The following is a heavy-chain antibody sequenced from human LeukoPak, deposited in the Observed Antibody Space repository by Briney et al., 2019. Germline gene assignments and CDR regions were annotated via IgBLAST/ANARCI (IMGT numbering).Heavy chain of an antibody. CDR1: GFTFRNSY. CDR2: MNHDGSDQ. J-gene: IGHJ4*02. CDR3: AGAAVYCSSSTCRTNFDS. Sequence: GGSLRLSCAASGFTFRNSYMGWVRQAPGKGLEWVAYMNHDGSDQSHVDSVRGRFTISRDNAKNSLYLQMNSLRVEDTAVYYCAGAAVYCSSSTCRTNFDSWGQGTLVTVSS. V-gene: IGHV3-7*01. D-gene: IGHD2-2*01.